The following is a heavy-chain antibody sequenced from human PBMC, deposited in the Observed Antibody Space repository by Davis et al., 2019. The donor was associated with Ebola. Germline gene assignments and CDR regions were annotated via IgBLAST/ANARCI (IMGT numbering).Heavy chain of an antibody. CDR2: IYYSGST. Sequence: MPSETLSLTCTVSGGSISSYYWSWIRQPPGKGLAWIGYIYYSGSTNYNPSLKSRFTISVDTSKNQFSLKMTSVTAADTAVYYCARERYSTGWYRGMDVWGQGTTVTVSS. CDR1: GGSISSYY. CDR3: ARERYSTGWYRGMDV. V-gene: IGHV4-59*01. D-gene: IGHD6-19*01. J-gene: IGHJ6*02.